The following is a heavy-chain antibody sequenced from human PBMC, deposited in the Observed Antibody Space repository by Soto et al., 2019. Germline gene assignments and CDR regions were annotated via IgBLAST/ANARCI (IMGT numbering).Heavy chain of an antibody. J-gene: IGHJ6*02. CDR1: GGTFSSYA. D-gene: IGHD2-8*01. CDR3: AIHGLLNYYHSGMDV. CDR2: IIPIFGTA. Sequence: QVQLVQSGAEVKKPGSSVKVSCKASGGTFSSYAISWVRQAPGQGLEWMGGIIPIFGTANYAQKFQGRVTITADESTSTAYLELSRLRSEDTAVYYCAIHGLLNYYHSGMDVWVQGTTVTVS. V-gene: IGHV1-69*12.